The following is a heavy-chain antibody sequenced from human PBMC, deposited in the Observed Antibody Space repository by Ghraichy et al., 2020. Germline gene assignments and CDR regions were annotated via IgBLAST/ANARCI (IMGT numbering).Heavy chain of an antibody. V-gene: IGHV4-38-2*02. CDR1: GYSISSGYY. D-gene: IGHD2-15*01. Sequence: ETLSLTCTVSGYSISSGYYWGWIRQPPGKGLEWIGSIYHSGSTYYNPSLKSRVTISVDTSKNQFSLKLSSVTAADTAVYYCVRDGKVVVAATQESWFDSWGQGTLVTVSS. J-gene: IGHJ5*01. CDR3: VRDGKVVVAATQESWFDS. CDR2: IYHSGST.